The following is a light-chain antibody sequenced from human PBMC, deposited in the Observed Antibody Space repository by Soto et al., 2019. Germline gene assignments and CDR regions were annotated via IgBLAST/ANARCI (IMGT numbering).Light chain of an antibody. Sequence: EIVMTQSPATLSVSPGERATLSCRASQIVSSNLAWYQQKPGQAPRLLIYGASTRATGIPDRFSGSGSGTEFTLTISSLQSEDFAVYYCQQYNNWPLTFGGGTKVEIK. V-gene: IGKV3-15*01. CDR1: QIVSSN. J-gene: IGKJ4*01. CDR2: GAS. CDR3: QQYNNWPLT.